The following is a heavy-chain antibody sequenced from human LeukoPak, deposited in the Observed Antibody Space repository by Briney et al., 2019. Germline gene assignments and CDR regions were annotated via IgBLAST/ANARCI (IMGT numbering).Heavy chain of an antibody. Sequence: SETLSLTCTVSGGSIFSYYWNWIGQPPGKGLEWIGYIYSNGITSYNPSLRSRGTISIATSKNQFSLRLRSVTVADTAIYYCARRAYYDSSGYSPASGSFDLWGRGTLVSVSS. V-gene: IGHV4-4*08. D-gene: IGHD3-22*01. CDR2: IYSNGIT. CDR1: GGSIFSYY. CDR3: ARRAYYDSSGYSPASGSFDL. J-gene: IGHJ2*01.